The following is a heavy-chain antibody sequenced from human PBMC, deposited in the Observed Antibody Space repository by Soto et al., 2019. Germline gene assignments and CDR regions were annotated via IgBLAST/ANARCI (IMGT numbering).Heavy chain of an antibody. CDR3: ARYIVVVTATYAFDI. D-gene: IGHD2-21*02. J-gene: IGHJ3*02. CDR1: GFSFSNYA. V-gene: IGHV3-23*01. Sequence: VGSLRLSCTASGFSFSNYAVTWVRQAPGKGLEWVSLISGSGGGTYYADSVKGRFTISRDNAKNTLYLQMNSLRAEDTAVYYCARYIVVVTATYAFDIWGQGTMVTVS. CDR2: ISGSGGGT.